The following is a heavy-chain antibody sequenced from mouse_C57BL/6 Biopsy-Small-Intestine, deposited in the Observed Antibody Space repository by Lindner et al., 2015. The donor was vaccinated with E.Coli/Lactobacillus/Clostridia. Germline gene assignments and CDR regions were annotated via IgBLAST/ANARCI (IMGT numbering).Heavy chain of an antibody. Sequence: VQLQESGGDLVKPGGSLKLSCAASGFTFSNYAMSWVRQTPDKRLEWVATVSSGGSYTYYPDSLKGRFTISRDNAKNTLYLQMSSLKSEDTAMFYCVRHNGDHPYYYVMDYWGQGTSVTVSS. D-gene: IGHD2-13*01. J-gene: IGHJ4*01. CDR3: VRHNGDHPYYYVMDY. CDR1: GFTFSNYA. V-gene: IGHV5-6*01. CDR2: VSSGGSYT.